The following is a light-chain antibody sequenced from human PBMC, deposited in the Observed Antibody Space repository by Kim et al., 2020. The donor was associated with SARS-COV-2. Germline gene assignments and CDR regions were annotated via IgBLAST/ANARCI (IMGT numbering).Light chain of an antibody. CDR1: SSDVGSYNL. CDR2: EGT. Sequence: GQSFTISCTGTSSDVGSYNLFAWYQHHPGKAPKLMIYEGTKRPSGVSNRFSGSKSGNTASLTISGLHAEDEADYYCCSYAGSSTYVFGTGTKVTVL. CDR3: CSYAGSSTYV. V-gene: IGLV2-23*01. J-gene: IGLJ1*01.